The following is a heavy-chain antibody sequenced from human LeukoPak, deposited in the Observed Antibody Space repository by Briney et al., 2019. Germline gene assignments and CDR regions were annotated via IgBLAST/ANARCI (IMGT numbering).Heavy chain of an antibody. Sequence: PGGSLRLSCAASGFTFSSYAMSWVRQAPGKGLEWVSAISGSGGSTYYADSVKGRLTISRDNSKNTLYLQMNSLGAEDTAVYYCANDLNRQWRYWGYWGQGTLVTVSS. D-gene: IGHD6-19*01. CDR3: ANDLNRQWRYWGY. CDR1: GFTFSSYA. J-gene: IGHJ4*02. V-gene: IGHV3-23*01. CDR2: ISGSGGST.